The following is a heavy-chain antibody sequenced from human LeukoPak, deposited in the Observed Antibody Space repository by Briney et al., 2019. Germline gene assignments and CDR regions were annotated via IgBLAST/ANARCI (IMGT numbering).Heavy chain of an antibody. V-gene: IGHV4-31*03. D-gene: IGHD3-10*01. J-gene: IGHJ5*02. CDR3: ARGSSDYGSGSYHPAPP. CDR1: GGSISSGGYY. Sequence: SETLSLTCTVSGGSISSGGYYWSWIRQHPGKGLEWIGYIYYSGSTYYNPSLKSRVTISVDTSKNQFSLKLSSVTAADTAVYYCARGSSDYGSGSYHPAPPWGQGTLVTVSS. CDR2: IYYSGST.